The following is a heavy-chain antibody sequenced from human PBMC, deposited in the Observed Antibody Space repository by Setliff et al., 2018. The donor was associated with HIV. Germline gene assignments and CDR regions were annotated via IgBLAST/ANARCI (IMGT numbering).Heavy chain of an antibody. D-gene: IGHD6-6*01. J-gene: IGHJ4*02. V-gene: IGHV4-34*01. CDR3: ARRPPYSSSPRDFFDF. CDR1: GGPFSDFF. Sequence: SETLSLTCAVSGGPFSDFFWTWVRQPPGEGLEWIGEISHSGGTNYNPSLESRLTISIDTLRNQFSLRLTSVSVADTAVYFCARRPPYSSSPRDFFDFWGPGTLVTVSS. CDR2: ISHSGGT.